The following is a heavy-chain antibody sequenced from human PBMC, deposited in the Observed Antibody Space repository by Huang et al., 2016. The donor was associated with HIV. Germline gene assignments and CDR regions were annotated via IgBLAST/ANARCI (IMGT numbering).Heavy chain of an antibody. D-gene: IGHD3-22*01. J-gene: IGHJ4*02. CDR1: GFSISSSW. Sequence: EVQLVESGGGLVQPGGSLRLSCAASGFSISSSWMHWVRQAPGKGLVWVSRINSEGSSTSYADSVKGRFTISRDNAKNTLYLQMNSLRAEDTAVYYCARDPRIQSWLNFFDYWGQGTLVSVSS. V-gene: IGHV3-74*01. CDR2: INSEGSST. CDR3: ARDPRIQSWLNFFDY.